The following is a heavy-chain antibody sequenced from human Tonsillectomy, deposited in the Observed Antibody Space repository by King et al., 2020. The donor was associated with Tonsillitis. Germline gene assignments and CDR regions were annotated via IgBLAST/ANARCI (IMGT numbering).Heavy chain of an antibody. Sequence: VQLQESGPGLVKPSETLSLTCTVSGDSISTYYWSWIRQPPGKGLEWIGYIYYSGSTNYNPSLKSRVTMSVDTSKNQFSLNLTSVTAADTAIYYCARRTYLDTTDDYWGQGTLVTVSS. CDR2: IYYSGST. CDR1: GDSISTYY. CDR3: ARRTYLDTTDDY. J-gene: IGHJ4*02. V-gene: IGHV4-59*08. D-gene: IGHD5-18*01.